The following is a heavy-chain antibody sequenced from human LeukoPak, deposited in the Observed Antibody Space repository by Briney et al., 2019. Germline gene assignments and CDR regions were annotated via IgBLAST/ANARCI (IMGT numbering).Heavy chain of an antibody. Sequence: ASVKVSCKASGGTFSSYAISWVRQAPGQGLEWMGGIIPIFGTANYAQKFQGRVTITADESTSTAYMELSSLRSEDTAVYYCAGVAPFQSYSSSWYDYYYGMDVWGQGTTVIVSS. CDR1: GGTFSSYA. V-gene: IGHV1-69*13. J-gene: IGHJ6*02. CDR2: IIPIFGTA. CDR3: AGVAPFQSYSSSWYDYYYGMDV. D-gene: IGHD6-13*01.